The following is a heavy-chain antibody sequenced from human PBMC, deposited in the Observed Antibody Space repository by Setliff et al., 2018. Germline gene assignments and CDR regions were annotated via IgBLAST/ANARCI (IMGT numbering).Heavy chain of an antibody. CDR1: GFSFSNYW. J-gene: IGHJ4*02. D-gene: IGHD1-1*01. CDR3: ARGHTIGALLRHFDC. V-gene: IGHV3-7*01. CDR2: INQDGSEK. Sequence: PGGSLRLSCAASGFSFSNYWMSWVRQAPGKGLEWVANINQDGSEKYSVGSVKGRFTISRDNAKNSLYLQMSSLRAEDTAMYYCARGHTIGALLRHFDCWGQGTLVTVSS.